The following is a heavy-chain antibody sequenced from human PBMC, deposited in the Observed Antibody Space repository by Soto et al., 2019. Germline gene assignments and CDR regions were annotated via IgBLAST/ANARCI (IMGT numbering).Heavy chain of an antibody. CDR2: IYYSGST. Sequence: QVQLQESGPGLVKPSETLSLTCTVSGGSISSYYWSWIRQPPGKGLEWIGYIYYSGSTNYNPSLKSRVTISVDTSKNQFSLKLSSVTAADTAVYYCARLITVVRGVITSYYYGMDVWGQGTTVTVSS. J-gene: IGHJ6*02. D-gene: IGHD3-10*01. CDR1: GGSISSYY. CDR3: ARLITVVRGVITSYYYGMDV. V-gene: IGHV4-59*01.